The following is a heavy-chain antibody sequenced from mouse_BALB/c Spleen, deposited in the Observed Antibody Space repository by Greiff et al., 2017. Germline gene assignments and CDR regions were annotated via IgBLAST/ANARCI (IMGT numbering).Heavy chain of an antibody. CDR1: GYTFTSYV. CDR3: ARGELRGPFAY. J-gene: IGHJ3*01. V-gene: IGHV1-14*01. Sequence: EVQLQQSGPELVKPGASVKMSCKASGYTFTSYVMHWVKQKPGQGLEWIGYINPYNDGTKYNEKFKGKATLTSDKSSSTAYMELSSLTSEDSAVYYCARGELRGPFAYWGQGTLVTVSA. CDR2: INPYNDGT. D-gene: IGHD3-3*01.